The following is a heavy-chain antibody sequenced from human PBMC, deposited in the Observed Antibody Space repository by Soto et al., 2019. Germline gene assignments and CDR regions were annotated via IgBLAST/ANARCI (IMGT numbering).Heavy chain of an antibody. J-gene: IGHJ5*02. CDR2: ISAYNGNT. V-gene: IGHV1-18*01. CDR1: GYTFTSYG. CDR3: ARAGLEFSSGWYNWFDP. D-gene: IGHD6-19*01. Sequence: ASVKVSCKASGYTFTSYGISWVRQAPGQGLEWMGWISAYNGNTNYAQKLQGRVTMTTDTSTSTAYMELRSLRSGDTAVYYCARAGLEFSSGWYNWFDPWGQGTLVTVSS.